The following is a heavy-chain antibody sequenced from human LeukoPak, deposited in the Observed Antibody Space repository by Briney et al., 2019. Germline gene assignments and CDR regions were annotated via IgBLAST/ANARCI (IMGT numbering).Heavy chain of an antibody. J-gene: IGHJ4*02. CDR1: GFTFSSYG. D-gene: IGHD5-18*01. CDR2: IRYDGSNK. V-gene: IGHV3-30*02. Sequence: GGSLRLSCAASGFTFSSYGMHWVRQAPGKGLEWVAFIRYDGSNKYYADSVKGRFTISRDNSKNTLYLQMNSLRAEDTAVYYCAKDVDTAMSLFDYWGQGTLVTVSS. CDR3: AKDVDTAMSLFDY.